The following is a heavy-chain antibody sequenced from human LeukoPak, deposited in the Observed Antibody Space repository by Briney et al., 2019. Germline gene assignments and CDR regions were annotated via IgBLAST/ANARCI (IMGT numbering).Heavy chain of an antibody. CDR2: IYYSGST. Sequence: SETLSLTCAVYGGSFSGYYWSWIRQPPGKGLEWIGYIYYSGSTNYNPSLKSRVTISVDTSKNQFSLKLSSVTAADTAVYYCARVVGTMVRGVIVRGNWFDPWGQGTLVTVSS. J-gene: IGHJ5*02. D-gene: IGHD3-10*01. CDR1: GGSFSGYY. V-gene: IGHV4-59*01. CDR3: ARVVGTMVRGVIVRGNWFDP.